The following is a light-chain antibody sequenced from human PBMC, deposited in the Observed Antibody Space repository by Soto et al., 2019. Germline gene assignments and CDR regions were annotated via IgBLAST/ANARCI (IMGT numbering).Light chain of an antibody. V-gene: IGKV3-11*01. Sequence: EIVLTQSPATLSLSPGERATLSCRASQSVSSYLAWYQQKPGQAPRLLIYVASNRATGIPARFSGSGSGTDFTLTITSLEPEDFAVYYCQQRSNWPPIFTFGPGTKVDFK. CDR1: QSVSSY. CDR3: QQRSNWPPIFT. J-gene: IGKJ3*01. CDR2: VAS.